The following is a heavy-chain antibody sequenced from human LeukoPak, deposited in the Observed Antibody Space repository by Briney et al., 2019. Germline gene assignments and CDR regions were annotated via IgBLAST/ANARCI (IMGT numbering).Heavy chain of an antibody. CDR3: AKDWGWLVGATGEGAFDI. J-gene: IGHJ3*02. V-gene: IGHV3-23*01. CDR1: GFNFSSYA. CDR2: ISGSGGST. D-gene: IGHD1-26*01. Sequence: GGSLRLSCAASGFNFSSYAMSWVRQAPGKGLEWVSAISGSGGSTYYADSVKGRFTISRDNSKNTLYLQMNSLRAEDTAVYYCAKDWGWLVGATGEGAFDIWGQGTMVTVSS.